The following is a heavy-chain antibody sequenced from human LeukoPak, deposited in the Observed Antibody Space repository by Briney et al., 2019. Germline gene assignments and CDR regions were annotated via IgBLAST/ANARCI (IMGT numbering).Heavy chain of an antibody. Sequence: GGSLRLSCAASGFTFSSYGMHWVRQAPGKGLELVAVIWYDGSNKYYADSVKGRFTISRDNSKNTLYLQMNSLRAEDTAVYYCAKDDSVLKYYFDYWGQGTLVTVSS. D-gene: IGHD3-22*01. V-gene: IGHV3-33*06. CDR3: AKDDSVLKYYFDY. CDR1: GFTFSSYG. CDR2: IWYDGSNK. J-gene: IGHJ4*02.